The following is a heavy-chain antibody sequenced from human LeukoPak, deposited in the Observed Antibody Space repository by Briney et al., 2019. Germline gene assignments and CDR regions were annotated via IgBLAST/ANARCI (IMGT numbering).Heavy chain of an antibody. CDR3: AKEGPGVLGALHYMDV. J-gene: IGHJ6*03. Sequence: ASVKVSCKASGYTFTSYYMHWVRQAPGQGLEWMGIINPSGGSTSYAQKFQGRVTMTRDMSTSTVYMELSSLRSDDTAVYHCAKEGPGVLGALHYMDVWGKGTTVTISS. CDR1: GYTFTSYY. CDR2: INPSGGST. V-gene: IGHV1-46*01. D-gene: IGHD3-10*01.